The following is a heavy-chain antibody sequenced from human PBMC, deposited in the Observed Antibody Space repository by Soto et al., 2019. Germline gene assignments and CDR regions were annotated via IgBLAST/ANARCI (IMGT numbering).Heavy chain of an antibody. CDR2: IIPIFGTA. Sequence: AASVKVSCKASGGTFSSYAISWVRQAPGQGLEWMGGIIPIFGTANYAQKFQGRVTITADKSTSTAYMELSSLRSEDTAVYYCARDLPRIGYCSGGSCYSNFDYWGQGTLVTVSS. CDR3: ARDLPRIGYCSGGSCYSNFDY. D-gene: IGHD2-15*01. J-gene: IGHJ4*02. CDR1: GGTFSSYA. V-gene: IGHV1-69*06.